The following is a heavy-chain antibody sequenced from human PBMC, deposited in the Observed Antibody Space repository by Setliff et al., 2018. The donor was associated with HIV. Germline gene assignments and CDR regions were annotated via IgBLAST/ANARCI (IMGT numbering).Heavy chain of an antibody. V-gene: IGHV4-59*12. Sequence: PSETLSLTCTVSGGSISTYFWSWVRQTPGKGLEWIGYIYYTGSTSYNPSFRSRVTISVDTSKNQFSLKLTSVTAADTAVYYCARDQPQDYDSLTGYYTGRYFDYWGRGTLVTVSS. D-gene: IGHD3-9*01. CDR2: IYYTGST. J-gene: IGHJ4*02. CDR1: GGSISTYF. CDR3: ARDQPQDYDSLTGYYTGRYFDY.